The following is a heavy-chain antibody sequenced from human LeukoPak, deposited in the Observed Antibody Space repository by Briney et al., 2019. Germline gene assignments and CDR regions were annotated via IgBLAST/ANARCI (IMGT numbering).Heavy chain of an antibody. Sequence: GGSLRLSCAASGFTFSSNAMHRVRQAPGNGLKWVAVVSDDGRYEYYADSVKGRFTISRDNSKNTLYLQMSSLRDEDTAVYYCAKAGGLRRLPFDPWGQGTLVTVSS. J-gene: IGHJ5*02. CDR3: AKAGGLRRLPFDP. CDR2: VSDDGRYE. V-gene: IGHV3-30*18. D-gene: IGHD4-23*01. CDR1: GFTFSSNA.